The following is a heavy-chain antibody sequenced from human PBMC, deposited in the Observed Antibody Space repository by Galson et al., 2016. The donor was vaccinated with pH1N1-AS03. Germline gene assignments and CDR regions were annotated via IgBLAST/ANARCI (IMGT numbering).Heavy chain of an antibody. CDR3: ARGRWDCGGDCYGLIDY. J-gene: IGHJ4*02. Sequence: SETLSLTCTVSGGSISNYYWTWIRQPPGKGLQFIGYIYNSGPTNYNPSLKSRVTISRDTTKNQFSLKLSSVTAADTAVYYCARGRWDCGGDCYGLIDYWGQGTLVTVSS. CDR1: GGSISNYY. CDR2: IYNSGPT. D-gene: IGHD2-21*02. V-gene: IGHV4-59*01.